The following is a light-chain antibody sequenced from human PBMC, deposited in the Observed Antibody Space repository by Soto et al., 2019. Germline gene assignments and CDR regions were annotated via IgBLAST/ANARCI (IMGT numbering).Light chain of an antibody. J-gene: IGKJ5*01. V-gene: IGKV3-20*01. CDR3: QQYGSSPIT. Sequence: ENVLTQSRGTLSFSPGERAILSCRASQSVSSNYLAWYQQKVGQAPRLLIHGASSRATGIPDRFSGSGSGTDFTLTISRLEPEDFALYYCQQYGSSPITFGQGTRLEIK. CDR2: GAS. CDR1: QSVSSNY.